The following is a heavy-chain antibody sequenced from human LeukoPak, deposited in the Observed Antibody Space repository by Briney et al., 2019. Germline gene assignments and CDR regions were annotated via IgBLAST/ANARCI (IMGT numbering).Heavy chain of an antibody. CDR2: ISPSGGST. Sequence: GASVKVSCKAFGYTFTSNYMHWVRQAPGQGPEWMGVISPSGGSTTYAQKFQGRVTLTRDMSTSTDYLELSSLRSEDTAVYYCARGDHVRIYAESAFDIWGQGTKVTVSS. CDR3: ARGDHVRIYAESAFDI. J-gene: IGHJ3*02. V-gene: IGHV1-46*01. D-gene: IGHD3-3*01. CDR1: GYTFTSNY.